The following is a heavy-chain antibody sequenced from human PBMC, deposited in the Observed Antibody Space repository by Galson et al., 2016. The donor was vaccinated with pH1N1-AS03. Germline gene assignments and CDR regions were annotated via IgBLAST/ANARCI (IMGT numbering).Heavy chain of an antibody. Sequence: PALVKPTQTLTLTCTFSGFSLSTSGVGVGWIRQAPGKALEWLAIIYWNDDIRYSPSLRNRLTITKDTSKSQVVLTMTNMDPVDTATYFCARAYYGDFADWFDPWGQGTRFTVSS. CDR1: GFSLSTSGVG. J-gene: IGHJ5*02. CDR2: IYWNDDI. D-gene: IGHD4-17*01. CDR3: ARAYYGDFADWFDP. V-gene: IGHV2-5*01.